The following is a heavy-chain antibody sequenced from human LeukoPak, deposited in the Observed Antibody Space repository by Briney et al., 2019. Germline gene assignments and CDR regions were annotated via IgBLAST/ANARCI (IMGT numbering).Heavy chain of an antibody. Sequence: GESLKISCQGSGYSFTSYWIGWVRQMPGKGLEWMGIIYPGDSDTRYSPSFQGQVTISADKSISTAYLQWSSLKASDTAMYYCASLYCSSTSCPLGGFDYWGQGTLVTVSS. V-gene: IGHV5-51*01. CDR2: IYPGDSDT. CDR3: ASLYCSSTSCPLGGFDY. CDR1: GYSFTSYW. D-gene: IGHD2-2*01. J-gene: IGHJ4*02.